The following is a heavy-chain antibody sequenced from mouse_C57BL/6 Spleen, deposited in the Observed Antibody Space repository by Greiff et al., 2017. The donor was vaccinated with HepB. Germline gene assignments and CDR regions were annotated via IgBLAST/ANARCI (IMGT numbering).Heavy chain of an antibody. Sequence: QVQLQQSGAELVRPGASVTLSCKASGYTFTDYEMHWVKQTPVHGLEWIGAIDPETGGTAYNQKFKGKAILTADKSSSTAYMELRSLTSEDSAVYYCTRSEDWEGFAYWGQGTLVTVSA. CDR3: TRSEDWEGFAY. CDR2: IDPETGGT. CDR1: GYTFTDYE. V-gene: IGHV1-15*01. J-gene: IGHJ3*01. D-gene: IGHD4-1*01.